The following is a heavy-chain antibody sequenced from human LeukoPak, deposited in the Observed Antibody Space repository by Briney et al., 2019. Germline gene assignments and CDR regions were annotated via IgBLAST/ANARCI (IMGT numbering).Heavy chain of an antibody. CDR2: TDPIGGST. D-gene: IGHD4-11*01. CDR1: GYTFTGYY. J-gene: IGHJ4*02. V-gene: IGHV1-46*01. CDR3: ARWTTAYLDY. Sequence: GASVKVSCEASGYTFTGYYIHWVRQAPGQGLEWMGITDPIGGSTNYAQKFQGRVTMTRDTSTSTVYMELSSLRSEDSAVYYCARWTTAYLDYWGQGTLVTVSS.